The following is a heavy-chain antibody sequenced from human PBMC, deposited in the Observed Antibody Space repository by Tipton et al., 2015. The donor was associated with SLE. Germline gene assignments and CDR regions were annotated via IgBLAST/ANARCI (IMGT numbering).Heavy chain of an antibody. CDR2: INAGNGNT. J-gene: IGHJ4*02. CDR3: ARLHLGELSPFDY. D-gene: IGHD3-16*02. CDR1: GYTFTSYA. Sequence: QSGPEVKKPGASVKVSCKASGYTFTSYAMHWVRQAPGQRLEWMGWINAGNGNTKYSQKFQGRVTITRDTSASTAYMELSSLRSEDTAVYYCARLHLGELSPFDYWGQGTLVTVSS. V-gene: IGHV1-3*01.